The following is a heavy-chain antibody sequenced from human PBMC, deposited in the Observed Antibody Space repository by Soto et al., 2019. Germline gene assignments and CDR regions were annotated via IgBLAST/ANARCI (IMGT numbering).Heavy chain of an antibody. V-gene: IGHV3-23*01. Sequence: GGSLRLSCAASGFSFGSYALSWVRQAPGKGLEWVSTISGSDGKTFYADSVKGRFSISRDTSQSTLYLQMNSLRADDAAMYYCARWSYLDYWGQGTRVTVSS. CDR3: ARWSYLDY. J-gene: IGHJ4*02. D-gene: IGHD3-3*01. CDR2: ISGSDGKT. CDR1: GFSFGSYA.